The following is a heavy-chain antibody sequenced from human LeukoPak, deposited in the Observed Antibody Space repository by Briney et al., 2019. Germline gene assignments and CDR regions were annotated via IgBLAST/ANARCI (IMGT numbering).Heavy chain of an antibody. CDR1: RFTFDDYA. CDR2: ISWNGDGI. D-gene: IGHD5-24*01. J-gene: IGHJ4*02. V-gene: IGHV3-9*01. Sequence: GGSLRLSCAASRFTFDDYAMHWVRQTPGKGLEWVSYISWNGDGIDYADSVKGRFTISRDNSKNTLYLQMNSLRAEDTAVYYCARGRRDGYNLGYWGQGTLVTVSS. CDR3: ARGRRDGYNLGY.